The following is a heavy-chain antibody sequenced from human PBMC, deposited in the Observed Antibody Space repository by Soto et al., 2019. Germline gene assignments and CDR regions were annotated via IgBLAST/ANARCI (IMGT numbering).Heavy chain of an antibody. J-gene: IGHJ6*02. V-gene: IGHV1-18*01. CDR2: ISAYNGNT. D-gene: IGHD6-13*01. Sequence: ASVKVSCKASGYTFTSYGISWVRQAPGQGLEWMGWISAYNGNTNYAQKLQGRVTMTTDTSTSTAYVELRSLRSDDTAVYYCARSVAAAEYYYYGMDVWGQGTTVTVSS. CDR1: GYTFTSYG. CDR3: ARSVAAAEYYYYGMDV.